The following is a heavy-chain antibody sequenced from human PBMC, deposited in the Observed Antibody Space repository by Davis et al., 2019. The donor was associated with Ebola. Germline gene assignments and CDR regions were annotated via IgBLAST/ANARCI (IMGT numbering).Heavy chain of an antibody. CDR3: VRVRTFWPDGMDV. J-gene: IGHJ6*02. D-gene: IGHD3-3*01. CDR2: IYPGDSDT. V-gene: IGHV5-51*01. CDR1: GYSFTSYW. Sequence: GESLKISCKGSGYSFTSYWIGWVRQMPGKGLEWMGIIYPGDSDTRYSPSFQGQVTISADKSISTAYLQWSSLKASDTAMYYCVRVRTFWPDGMDVWGHGTTVTVSS.